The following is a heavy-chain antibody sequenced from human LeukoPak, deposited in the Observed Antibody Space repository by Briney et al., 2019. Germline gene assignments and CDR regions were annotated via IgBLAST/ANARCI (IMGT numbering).Heavy chain of an antibody. D-gene: IGHD6-13*01. J-gene: IGHJ3*02. CDR1: VGSISSYY. CDR2: IYYSGST. CDR3: ARESEDSSSWYAVAFDI. Sequence: SETLSLTCTVSVGSISSYYWSWIRQPPGKGLEWIGYIYYSGSTNYNPSLKSRVTISVDTPKNQFSLKLSSVTAADTAVYYCARESEDSSSWYAVAFDIWGQGTMVTVSS. V-gene: IGHV4-59*13.